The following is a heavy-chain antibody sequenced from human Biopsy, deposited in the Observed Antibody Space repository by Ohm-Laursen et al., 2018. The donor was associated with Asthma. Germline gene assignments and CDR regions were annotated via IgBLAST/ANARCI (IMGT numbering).Heavy chain of an antibody. D-gene: IGHD2-21*01. CDR2: ISSDVRE. CDR3: VRWRSGYPDHYSDF. Sequence: FLRLSCAASGFTFRNFGMHWVRQAPGKGLEWVALISSDVREWYADSVKGRFTISRDNSKNTLDLQMNSLRGDDTAVYYCVRWRSGYPDHYSDFWGLGTLVTVSS. J-gene: IGHJ4*02. V-gene: IGHV3-30*03. CDR1: GFTFRNFG.